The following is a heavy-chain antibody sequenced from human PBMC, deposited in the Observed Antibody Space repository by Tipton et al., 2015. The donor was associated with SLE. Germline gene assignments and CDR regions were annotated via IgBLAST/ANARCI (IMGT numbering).Heavy chain of an antibody. CDR2: ISSSSYI. CDR1: GFTLSSYN. Sequence: SLRLSCAASGFTLSSYNMNWVRQAPGKGLEWVSSISSSSYIYYADSVKGRFTFSRDNAKNSLYLQMNSLRAEDTAVYYCARDDYYDSSGYRPYYFDYWGQGTLVTVSS. J-gene: IGHJ4*02. V-gene: IGHV3-21*01. CDR3: ARDDYYDSSGYRPYYFDY. D-gene: IGHD3-22*01.